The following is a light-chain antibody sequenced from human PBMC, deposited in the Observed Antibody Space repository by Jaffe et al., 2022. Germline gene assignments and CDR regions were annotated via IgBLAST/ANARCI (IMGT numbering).Light chain of an antibody. V-gene: IGKV3-15*01. J-gene: IGKJ3*01. Sequence: DIVMTQSPATLSVSPGERATLSCRASQSVSTYLAWYQQRPGQAPRLLIYGSSTRAAGVPARFSGSGSGTEFTLIISSLQSEDFAVYYCQQYNGWPPNFTFGPGTKVDIK. CDR3: QQYNGWPPNFT. CDR2: GSS. CDR1: QSVSTY.